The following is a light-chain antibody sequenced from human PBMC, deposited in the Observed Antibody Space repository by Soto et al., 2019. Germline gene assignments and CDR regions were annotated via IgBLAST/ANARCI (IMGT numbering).Light chain of an antibody. V-gene: IGKV1-39*01. CDR3: QQSYSMPRT. Sequence: DIKMTQSPSSLSASVGDRVTITCRASQSISSYLNWYQQKPGKAPKLLIYAASSLQSGVPSRFSGSGSGTDFTVTISSLQPEDFATYYCQQSYSMPRTFGGGTKVDI. J-gene: IGKJ4*01. CDR2: AAS. CDR1: QSISSY.